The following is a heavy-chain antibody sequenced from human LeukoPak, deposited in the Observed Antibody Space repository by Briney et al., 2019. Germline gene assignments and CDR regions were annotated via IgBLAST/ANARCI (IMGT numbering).Heavy chain of an antibody. Sequence: AASVKVSCKASGYTFTGYYMHWVRQAPGQGLEWMGWINPNSGGTNYAQKFQGRVTMTRDTSISTAYMELSRLRSDDTAVYYCARDEPTLDAFDIWGQGTMVTVSS. CDR1: GYTFTGYY. J-gene: IGHJ3*02. CDR2: INPNSGGT. CDR3: ARDEPTLDAFDI. V-gene: IGHV1-2*02.